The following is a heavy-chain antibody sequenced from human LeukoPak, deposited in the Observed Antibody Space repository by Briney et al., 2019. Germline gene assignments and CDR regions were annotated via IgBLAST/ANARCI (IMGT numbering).Heavy chain of an antibody. Sequence: PGGSLRLSCAASGFTFSSYGMHWVRQAPGKGLEWVAFIRYDGSNKYYADPVKGRFTISRDNSKNTLYLQMNSLRAEDTAVYYCAYDRRGIVGATSGFDYWGQGTLVTVSS. CDR2: IRYDGSNK. CDR3: AYDRRGIVGATSGFDY. CDR1: GFTFSSYG. J-gene: IGHJ4*02. D-gene: IGHD1-26*01. V-gene: IGHV3-30*02.